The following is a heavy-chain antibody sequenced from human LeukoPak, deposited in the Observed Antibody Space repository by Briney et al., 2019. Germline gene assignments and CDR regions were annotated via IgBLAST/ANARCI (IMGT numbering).Heavy chain of an antibody. CDR1: RFTFSTYS. J-gene: IGHJ6*03. CDR3: ARDPWFGERYMDV. Sequence: GGSLRLSCAASRFTFSTYSMNWVRQAPGRGLEWVSSISSRSTYIYYADSVKGRFTISRDNAKNSLYLQMNSLRAEDTAVYYCARDPWFGERYMDVWGKGTTVTISS. CDR2: ISSRSTYI. D-gene: IGHD3-10*01. V-gene: IGHV3-21*01.